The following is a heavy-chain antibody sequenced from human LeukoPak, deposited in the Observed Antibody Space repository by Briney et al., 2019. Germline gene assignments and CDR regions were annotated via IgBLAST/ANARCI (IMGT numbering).Heavy chain of an antibody. Sequence: GGSLRLSCVASGLRFRSYAMNWDRQAPGKGLERISTISDDSSFTYYADSVKGRFTISRDNAKNSLYLQMNSLRAEDTAVYYCARDPHDDYGDYVPGGSDYWGQGTLVTVSS. V-gene: IGHV3-21*01. CDR2: ISDDSSFT. J-gene: IGHJ4*02. CDR1: GLRFRSYA. D-gene: IGHD4-17*01. CDR3: ARDPHDDYGDYVPGGSDY.